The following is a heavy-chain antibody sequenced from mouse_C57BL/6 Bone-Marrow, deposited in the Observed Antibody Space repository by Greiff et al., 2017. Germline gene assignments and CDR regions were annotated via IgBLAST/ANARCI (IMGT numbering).Heavy chain of an antibody. CDR3: ASLCYGYPWFAY. D-gene: IGHD2-2*01. V-gene: IGHV2-9-1*01. CDR2: IWTGGGT. Sequence: VQLKESGPGLVAPSPRLSITCTVSGFSLTSYAISWVRQPPGKGLEWLGVIWTGGGTNYNSALKSRLSISKDNSKSQVFLKMNSLQSDDTARYYCASLCYGYPWFAYWGQGTLVTVSA. J-gene: IGHJ3*01. CDR1: GFSLTSYA.